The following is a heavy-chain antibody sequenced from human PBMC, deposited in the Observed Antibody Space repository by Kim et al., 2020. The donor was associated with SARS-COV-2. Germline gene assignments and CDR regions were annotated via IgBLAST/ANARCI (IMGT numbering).Heavy chain of an antibody. CDR1: GFTFSSYA. D-gene: IGHD7-27*01. J-gene: IGHJ4*02. Sequence: GGSLRLSCAASGFTFSSYAMNWFRQAPGKGLEWVSGINGGATVTHHADSVKGRFTISRDNSMNTLFLQMNSLRVEDSAIYYCAKVTLGPNVGADHFDTWGQGTLVTVSS. V-gene: IGHV3-23*01. CDR3: AKVTLGPNVGADHFDT. CDR2: INGGATVT.